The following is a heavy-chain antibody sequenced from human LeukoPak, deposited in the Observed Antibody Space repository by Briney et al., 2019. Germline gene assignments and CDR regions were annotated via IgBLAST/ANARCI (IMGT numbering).Heavy chain of an antibody. CDR2: IYYSGST. CDR3: ARRKSGAVAVDY. CDR1: GGSISSGDFY. V-gene: IGHV4-39*01. D-gene: IGHD6-19*01. J-gene: IGHJ4*02. Sequence: PSQTLSLTCTVSGGSISSGDFYWSWIRQPPGKGLEWIGSIYYSGSTYYNPSLKSRVTISVDTSKNQFSLKMSSVTAADTAVYYCARRKSGAVAVDYWGQGTLITVSS.